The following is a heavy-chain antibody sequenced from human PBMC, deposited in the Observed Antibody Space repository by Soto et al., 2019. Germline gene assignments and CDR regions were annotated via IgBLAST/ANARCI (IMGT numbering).Heavy chain of an antibody. Sequence: QPGGSLRLSCVASGFIFTDYSVNWVRQAPGKGLEWVSFITASTTTIYYADSIKGRFTVSRDNAKNSVYLQMHSLRDEDTAVYYCARDGRRGYDMDVWGQGTTVTVSS. J-gene: IGHJ6*02. V-gene: IGHV3-48*02. CDR2: ITASTTTI. D-gene: IGHD1-1*01. CDR1: GFIFTDYS. CDR3: ARDGRRGYDMDV.